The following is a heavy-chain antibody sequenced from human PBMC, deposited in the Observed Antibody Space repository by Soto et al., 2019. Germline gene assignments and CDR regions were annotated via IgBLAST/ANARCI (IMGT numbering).Heavy chain of an antibody. CDR3: ARDRGSSSLPDAFDI. V-gene: IGHV3-23*01. CDR1: GFTFSSYA. D-gene: IGHD6-6*01. Sequence: PGGSLRLSCAASGFTFSSYAMSWVRQAPGKGLEWVSAISGSGGSTYYADSVKGRFTISRDNSKNTLYLQMNSLRAEDTAVYYCARDRGSSSLPDAFDIWGQGTMVTVSS. J-gene: IGHJ3*02. CDR2: ISGSGGST.